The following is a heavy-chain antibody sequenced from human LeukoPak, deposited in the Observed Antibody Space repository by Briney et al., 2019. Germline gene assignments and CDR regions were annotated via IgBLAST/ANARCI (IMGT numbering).Heavy chain of an antibody. D-gene: IGHD2-2*01. V-gene: IGHV3-48*03. CDR1: GFTFSSYE. CDR3: AREYCSSTSCYPMDY. Sequence: GGSLRLSCAASGFTFSSYEVNWVRQAPGNGLEWVSYISSSGSTIYYADSVKGRFTISRDNAKNSLYLQMNSLRAEDTAVYYCAREYCSSTSCYPMDYWGQGTLVTVSS. CDR2: ISSSGSTI. J-gene: IGHJ4*02.